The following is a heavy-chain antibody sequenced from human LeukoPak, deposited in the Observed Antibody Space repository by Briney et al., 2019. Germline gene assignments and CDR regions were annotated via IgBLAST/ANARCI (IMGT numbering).Heavy chain of an antibody. V-gene: IGHV4-61*05. CDR2: IYYSGST. Sequence: PSETLSLTCTVSGVSISSSNSYWGWIRQPPGKGLEWIGYIYYSGSTNYNPSLKSRVTISVDTSKNQFSLKLSSVTAADTAVYYCARGLGEREYDFWSGYYRYYYYYYMDVWGKGTTVTVSS. J-gene: IGHJ6*03. D-gene: IGHD3-3*01. CDR3: ARGLGEREYDFWSGYYRYYYYYYMDV. CDR1: GVSISSSNSY.